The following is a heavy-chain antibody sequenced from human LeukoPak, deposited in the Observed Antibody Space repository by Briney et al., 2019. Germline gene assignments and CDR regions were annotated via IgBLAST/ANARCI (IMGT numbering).Heavy chain of an antibody. J-gene: IGHJ4*02. CDR2: ISYDGRQK. V-gene: IGHV3-30-3*01. Sequence: GGSLRLSCAASGFTFSSYAMHWVRQAPGKGLEWVAVISYDGRQKYYGDSVKGRFTISRDNPKNTLYLQMNSLRSDDTAVYYCARIPYGSGSYLADYWGQGTLVTVSS. CDR1: GFTFSSYA. D-gene: IGHD3-10*01. CDR3: ARIPYGSGSYLADY.